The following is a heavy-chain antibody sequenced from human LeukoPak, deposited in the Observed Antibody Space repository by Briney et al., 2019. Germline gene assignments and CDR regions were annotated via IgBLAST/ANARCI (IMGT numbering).Heavy chain of an antibody. D-gene: IGHD2-15*01. CDR3: AGLYCSGGTCYGLDP. V-gene: IGHV4-39*01. CDR2: IYYSGNT. J-gene: IGHJ5*02. CDR1: GGSISSNNYY. Sequence: SETLSLTCTVCGGSISSNNYYWGWIRQPPGKGLEWIGNIYYSGNTDYNPSLKSRVTLSIDTSMNQFSLKLSSVTAADTAVYYCAGLYCSGGTCYGLDPWGRGSLVTVSS.